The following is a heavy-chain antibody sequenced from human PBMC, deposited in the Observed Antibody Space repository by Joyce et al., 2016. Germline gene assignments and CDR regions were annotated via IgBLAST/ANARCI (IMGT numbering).Heavy chain of an antibody. CDR1: GGSISSGDNC. CDR2: IYDSGST. CDR3: ARGRGYTYGSHFDY. J-gene: IGHJ4*02. V-gene: IGHV4-30-4*01. Sequence: QVQLQESGSGLVRPSQTLSLTCTFSGGSISSGDNCWSWLRQPPGKGLERIENIYDSGSTYYNPSLKSRVTVSGDRSKNEFSLKLSSVTAADTAVYYCARGRGYTYGSHFDYWGQGTLVTVSS. D-gene: IGHD5-18*01.